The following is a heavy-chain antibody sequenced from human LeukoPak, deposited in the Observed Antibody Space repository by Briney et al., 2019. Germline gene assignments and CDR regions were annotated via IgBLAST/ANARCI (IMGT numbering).Heavy chain of an antibody. V-gene: IGHV3-30*18. CDR2: ISYDGSNK. CDR1: GFSFSSYS. Sequence: PGGSLRLSRAASGFSFSSYSMNWVRQAPGKGLEWVAVISYDGSNKYYADSVKGRFTISRDNSKNTLYLQMNSLRAEDTAVYYCAKDLDWIQLTDYWGQGTLVTVSS. J-gene: IGHJ4*02. D-gene: IGHD5-18*01. CDR3: AKDLDWIQLTDY.